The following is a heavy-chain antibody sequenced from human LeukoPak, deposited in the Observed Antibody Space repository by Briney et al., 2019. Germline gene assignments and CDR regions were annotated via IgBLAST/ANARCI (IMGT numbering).Heavy chain of an antibody. D-gene: IGHD6-19*01. J-gene: IGHJ4*02. V-gene: IGHV3-21*01. CDR2: ISSRSSYI. CDR3: ARGYSSGWYSPRN. CDR1: GFTFSSYS. Sequence: GGSLRLSCAASGFTFSSYSMNWVRQAPGKGLEWVSSISSRSSYIYYADSVKSRFTISRDNAKNSLYLQMNSLRAEDTAVYYCARGYSSGWYSPRNWGQGTLVTVSS.